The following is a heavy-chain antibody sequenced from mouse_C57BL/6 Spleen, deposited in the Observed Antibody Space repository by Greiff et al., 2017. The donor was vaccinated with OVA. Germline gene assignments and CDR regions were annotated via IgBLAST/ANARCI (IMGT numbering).Heavy chain of an antibody. CDR3: ARVRDYYGSSYGGFDY. V-gene: IGHV1-54*01. D-gene: IGHD1-1*01. Sequence: QVQLQQSGAELVRPGTSVKVSCKASGYAFTNYLLEWVKQRPGQGLEWIGVINPGSGGTNYNEKFKGKATLTADKSSSTAYMQLSSLTSEDSAVYFCARVRDYYGSSYGGFDYWGKGTTLTVSS. J-gene: IGHJ2*01. CDR2: INPGSGGT. CDR1: GYAFTNYL.